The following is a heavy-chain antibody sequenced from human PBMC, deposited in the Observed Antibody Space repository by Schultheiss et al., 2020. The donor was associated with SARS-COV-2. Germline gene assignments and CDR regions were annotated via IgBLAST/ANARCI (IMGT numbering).Heavy chain of an antibody. CDR2: IIPIFGTA. V-gene: IGHV1-69*13. J-gene: IGHJ4*02. D-gene: IGHD3-3*01. Sequence: SVKVSCKASGYTFTSYAISWVRQAPGQGLEWMGGIIPIFGTANYAQKLKGRVTITADESTSTAYMELSSLRSEDTAVYYCARRRFLEWSQFDYWGQGTLVTVSS. CDR3: ARRRFLEWSQFDY. CDR1: GYTFTSYA.